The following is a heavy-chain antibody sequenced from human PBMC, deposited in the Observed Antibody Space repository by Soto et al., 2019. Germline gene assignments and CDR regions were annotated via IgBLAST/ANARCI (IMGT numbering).Heavy chain of an antibody. V-gene: IGHV1-69*01. CDR3: ARSLERTTVTNRFDP. Sequence: QVQLVQSGAEVKKPGSSVKVSCKASADTFNSYSLSWLRQAPGQRLEWMGGITPVFGTADYAQSFEDRLTITADDSTSTVYMALSSLRSEDTAVYYCARSLERTTVTNRFDPWDQGALVTVAS. J-gene: IGHJ5*02. CDR1: ADTFNSYS. CDR2: ITPVFGTA. D-gene: IGHD4-17*01.